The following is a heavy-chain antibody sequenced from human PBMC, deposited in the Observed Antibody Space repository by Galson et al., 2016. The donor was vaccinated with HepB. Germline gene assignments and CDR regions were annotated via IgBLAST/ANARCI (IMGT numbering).Heavy chain of an antibody. CDR1: GGSLSAYY. V-gene: IGHV4-34*01. D-gene: IGHD6-13*01. Sequence: SETLSLTCAVNGGSLSAYYWNWIRQSPGKGLEWIGEINHTGSTDYNPSLKSRVSMSVDTSKNQFSLNLTSVTAADTAMYYCARDREDGRSWWGQGILVTVAS. CDR3: ARDREDGRSW. CDR2: INHTGST. J-gene: IGHJ4*02.